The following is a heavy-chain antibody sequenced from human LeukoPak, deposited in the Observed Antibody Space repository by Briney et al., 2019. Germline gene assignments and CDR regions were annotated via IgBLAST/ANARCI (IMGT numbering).Heavy chain of an antibody. CDR1: GFTFSSYA. J-gene: IGHJ5*02. CDR3: AKDVMVRGFNWFDP. CDR2: ISGSGGST. D-gene: IGHD3-10*01. V-gene: IGHV3-23*01. Sequence: GGPLRLSCAASGFTFSSYAMSWVRQAPGKGLEWVSAISGSGGSTYYADSVKGRFTISRDNSKNTLYLQMNSLRAEDTAVYYCAKDVMVRGFNWFDPWGQGTLVTVSS.